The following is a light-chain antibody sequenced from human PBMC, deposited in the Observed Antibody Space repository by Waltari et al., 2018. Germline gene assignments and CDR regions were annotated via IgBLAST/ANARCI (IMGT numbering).Light chain of an antibody. CDR2: GAS. CDR3: QQYNNWPPWT. Sequence: EIVMPQSPATLSVSPGERATLPCRATQSVRNNLVWYQQKPGQAPSLLIYGASSRVNGIPARCSGSGSGTEFTLTISSLQSEDFAVYYCQQYNNWPPWTFGQGTKVEIK. V-gene: IGKV3-15*01. CDR1: QSVRNN. J-gene: IGKJ1*01.